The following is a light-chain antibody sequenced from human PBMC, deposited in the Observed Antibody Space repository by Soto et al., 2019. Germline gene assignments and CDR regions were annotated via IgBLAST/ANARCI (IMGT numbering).Light chain of an antibody. CDR3: QSYDNSLSTSV. J-gene: IGLJ2*01. CDR2: GNS. V-gene: IGLV1-40*01. Sequence: QSVLTQPPSVSGAPGQRVTISCTGSGSNIGTGFDVHWYQQVPGKAPKLLIYGNSNRPSGVPDRFSGSKSGTSASLAITGLQAADEADYYCQSYDNSLSTSVFGGGTKLTVL. CDR1: GSNIGTGFD.